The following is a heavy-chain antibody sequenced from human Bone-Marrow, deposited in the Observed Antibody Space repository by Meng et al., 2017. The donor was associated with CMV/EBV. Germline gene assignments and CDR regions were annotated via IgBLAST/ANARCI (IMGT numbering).Heavy chain of an antibody. J-gene: IGHJ4*02. D-gene: IGHD2-2*01. CDR2: IYYSGST. CDR3: ARGRGYCSSTSCPTFDY. CDR1: GGSISSYY. V-gene: IGHV4-59*01. Sequence: SETLSLTCTVSGGSISSYYWSWIRQPPGKGLEWIGYIYYSGSTNYNPSLKSRVTISVDTSKNQFSLKLSPVTAADTAVYYCARGRGYCSSTSCPTFDYWGQGTLVTVSS.